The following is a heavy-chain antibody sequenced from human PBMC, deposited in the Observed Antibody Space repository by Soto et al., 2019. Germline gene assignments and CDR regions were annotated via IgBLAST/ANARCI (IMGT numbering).Heavy chain of an antibody. Sequence: QVQLVESGGGVVQPGGSLILSCAASRFTLSNCGMHWVRQAPGRGLEWVAMISHAGNEKHHIDSVKGRFTISRDDSKNTLYLPMNSLRPEDTAVYYCAKDLYTSGWYNYFDPWGQGTLVTVSS. J-gene: IGHJ5*02. V-gene: IGHV3-30*18. CDR3: AKDLYTSGWYNYFDP. CDR2: ISHAGNEK. D-gene: IGHD6-19*01. CDR1: RFTLSNCG.